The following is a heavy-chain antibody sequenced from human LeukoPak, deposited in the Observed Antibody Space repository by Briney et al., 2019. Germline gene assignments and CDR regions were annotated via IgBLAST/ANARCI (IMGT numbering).Heavy chain of an antibody. D-gene: IGHD5-18*01. CDR3: ARHVFDTLGSDY. CDR1: GGSISSYY. Sequence: PSETLSLTCTVSGGSISSYYWSWIRQPPGKGLEWIGYIYYSGSTNYTPSLKSRVTISVDTSKNQFSLKLSSVTAADTAVYYCARHVFDTLGSDYWGQGTLVNVPS. J-gene: IGHJ4*02. V-gene: IGHV4-59*08. CDR2: IYYSGST.